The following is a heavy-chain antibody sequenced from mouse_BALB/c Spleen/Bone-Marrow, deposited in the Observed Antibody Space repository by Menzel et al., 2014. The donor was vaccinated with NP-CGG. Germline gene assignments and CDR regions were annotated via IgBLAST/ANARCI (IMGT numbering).Heavy chain of an antibody. J-gene: IGHJ1*01. V-gene: IGHV1-26*01. CDR2: INPINGDT. CDR3: AMGGSHYWYFDV. CDR1: GYIFTDYY. D-gene: IGHD2-3*01. Sequence: EVQLVESGPELVKPGASVKISCTASGYIFTDYYMKWVKQSHGKGLEWIGDINPINGDTFYNQKFKGKATLTVDRSSSTSYMQSDRLASEDSEVYYSAMGGSHYWYFDVWGAGTTVTVSS.